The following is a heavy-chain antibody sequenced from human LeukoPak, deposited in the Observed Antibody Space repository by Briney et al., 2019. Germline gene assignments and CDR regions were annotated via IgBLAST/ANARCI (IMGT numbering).Heavy chain of an antibody. J-gene: IGHJ4*02. V-gene: IGHV3-73*01. D-gene: IGHD3-10*01. CDR1: GFTFSGSA. CDR3: TRAYGSGSYHPSFDY. Sequence: PGESLKISCAASGFTFSGSAMHWVRQASGKGLEWVGRIRSKANSYVTAYAASVKGRFTISRDDSKNTAYLQMNSLKTEDTAVYYCTRAYGSGSYHPSFDYWGQGTLVTVSS. CDR2: IRSKANSYVT.